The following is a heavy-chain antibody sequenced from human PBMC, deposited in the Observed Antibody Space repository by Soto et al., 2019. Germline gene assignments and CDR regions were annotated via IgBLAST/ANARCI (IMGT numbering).Heavy chain of an antibody. D-gene: IGHD2-15*01. CDR2: IYESGST. J-gene: IGHJ6*03. CDR1: GGSITNYY. CDR3: ARGGTMSNFYYDYMDV. Sequence: PSETLSLTCTVSGGSITNYYWSWIRQPPGKGLEWIGYIYESGSTNYNPSLKSRVTISGDTSTNQVSLRLNSVTAADTGVYYCARGGTMSNFYYDYMDVWGKGTTVTVSS. V-gene: IGHV4-59*08.